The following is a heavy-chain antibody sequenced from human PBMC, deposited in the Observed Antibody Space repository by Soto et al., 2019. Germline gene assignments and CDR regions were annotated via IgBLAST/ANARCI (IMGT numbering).Heavy chain of an antibody. V-gene: IGHV3-15*01. D-gene: IGHD2-15*01. Sequence: GGSLRLSCAASGFTFSNAWMSWVRQAPGKGLEWVGRIKSKTDGGTTDYAAPVKGRFTISRDDSKNTLYLQMNSLKTEDTAVYYCTTDYRLSDIVVVVAATVDVWGKGTTVTVSS. CDR3: TTDYRLSDIVVVVAATVDV. CDR1: GFTFSNAW. J-gene: IGHJ6*04. CDR2: IKSKTDGGTT.